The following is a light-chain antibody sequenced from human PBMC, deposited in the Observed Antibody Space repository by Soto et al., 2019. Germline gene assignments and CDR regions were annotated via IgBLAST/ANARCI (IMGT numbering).Light chain of an antibody. CDR3: LQTYSDILT. J-gene: IGKJ5*01. V-gene: IGKV3-20*01. CDR2: GAS. CDR1: QSVSSSY. Sequence: EMVLTQSPGTLSLSPGERATLSCRASQSVSSSYLAWYQQKPGQAPRLLIYGASTRATGIPARFSGSGSGTEFTLTISNLQPEDFATYYCLQTYSDILTFGQGTRLEI.